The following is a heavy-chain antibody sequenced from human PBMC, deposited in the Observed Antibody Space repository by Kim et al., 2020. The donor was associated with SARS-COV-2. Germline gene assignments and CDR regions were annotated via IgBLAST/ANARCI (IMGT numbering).Heavy chain of an antibody. CDR3: AKDSNSFTREYSSSSLYYYYGMDV. V-gene: IGHV3-23*01. CDR2: ISGSGGST. J-gene: IGHJ6*02. CDR1: GFTFSSYA. D-gene: IGHD6-6*01. Sequence: GGSLRLSCAASGFTFSSYAMSWVRQAPGKGLEWVSAISGSGGSTYYADSVKGRFTISRDNSKNTLYLQMNSLRAEDTAVYYCAKDSNSFTREYSSSSLYYYYGMDVWGQGTTVTVSS.